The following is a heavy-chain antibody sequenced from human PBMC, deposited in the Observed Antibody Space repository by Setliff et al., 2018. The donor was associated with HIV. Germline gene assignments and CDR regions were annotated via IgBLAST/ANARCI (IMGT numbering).Heavy chain of an antibody. CDR1: GGSISSGDYY. CDR2: IYFNGNT. J-gene: IGHJ2*01. D-gene: IGHD1-26*01. Sequence: PSETLSLTCTVSGGSISSGDYYWSWIRQPPGKGLEWIGYIYFNGNTNLNPSLESRLTMSVDTSKNQFSLKLNSVTAADTAVYYCVREVGYFDFWGRGTLVTVSS. V-gene: IGHV4-61*08. CDR3: VREVGYFDF.